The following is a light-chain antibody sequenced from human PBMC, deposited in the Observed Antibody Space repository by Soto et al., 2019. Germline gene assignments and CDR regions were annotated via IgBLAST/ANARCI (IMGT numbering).Light chain of an antibody. Sequence: QSVVTQEPSLTVSPGGTVTLTCGSSTGAVTSGHYPYWFQQKPGQAPKTLIYDTTNKHSWSPARFSGSLLEGKAALTLSGAQPEDEADYYCLLVYSGIVVFGGGTQLTVL. J-gene: IGLJ2*01. V-gene: IGLV7-46*01. CDR3: LLVYSGIVV. CDR2: DTT. CDR1: TGAVTSGHY.